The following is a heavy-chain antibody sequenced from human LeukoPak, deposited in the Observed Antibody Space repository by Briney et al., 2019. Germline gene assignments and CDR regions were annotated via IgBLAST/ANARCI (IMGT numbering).Heavy chain of an antibody. J-gene: IGHJ5*01. V-gene: IGHV4-30-2*01. CDR1: GYAITSGGFS. CDR3: ARSRQASGLFNS. Sequence: SETLSLTCTVSGYAITSGGFSWNWIRQPPGKGLEWIRCIYDRGPAYYNPSLKSRFTISVDRPKNQFFLNVTSLTAADTAVYYCARSRQASGLFNSWGQGTLVVVSS. D-gene: IGHD3-10*01. CDR2: IYDRGPA.